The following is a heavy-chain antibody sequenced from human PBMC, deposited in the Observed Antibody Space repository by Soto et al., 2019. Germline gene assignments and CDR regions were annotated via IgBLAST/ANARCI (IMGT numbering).Heavy chain of an antibody. J-gene: IGHJ3*02. CDR3: ARDVFPIGYCSGGSCFDAFDI. CDR2: IYSGGST. Sequence: PAGSLRLSCAASGFTVSSNDMSWVRQAPGKGLEWVSVIYSGGSTYYADSVKGRFTISRDNSKNTLYLQMNSLRAEDTAVYYCARDVFPIGYCSGGSCFDAFDIWGQGTMVTVSS. V-gene: IGHV3-53*01. CDR1: GFTVSSND. D-gene: IGHD2-15*01.